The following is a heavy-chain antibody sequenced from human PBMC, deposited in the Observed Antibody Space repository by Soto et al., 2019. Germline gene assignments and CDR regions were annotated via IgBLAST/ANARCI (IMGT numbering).Heavy chain of an antibody. D-gene: IGHD3-3*01. CDR1: GYTFTSYA. CDR3: ASLNGYDFWSGYQPTFDY. CDR2: INAGNGNT. V-gene: IGHV1-3*01. J-gene: IGHJ4*02. Sequence: QVQLVQSGAEVKKPGASVKVSCKASGYTFTSYAMHWVRQAPGQRLEWMGWINAGNGNTKYSQKFQGRVTITRDTSASTAYMELSSLRSEDTAVYYCASLNGYDFWSGYQPTFDYWGQGTLVTVSS.